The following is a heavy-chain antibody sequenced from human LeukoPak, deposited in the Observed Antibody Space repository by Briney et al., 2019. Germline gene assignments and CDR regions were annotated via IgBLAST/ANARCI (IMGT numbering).Heavy chain of an antibody. Sequence: PGGSLRLSCAASGFTFSSYGMHWVRQAPGKGLEWVAVISYDGSNKYYADSVKGRFTISRDNSKNTLYLQMNSLRAEDTAVYYCAREKLPGGYFDYWGQGTLVTVSS. J-gene: IGHJ4*02. CDR3: AREKLPGGYFDY. CDR1: GFTFSSYG. D-gene: IGHD5-24*01. CDR2: ISYDGSNK. V-gene: IGHV3-30*03.